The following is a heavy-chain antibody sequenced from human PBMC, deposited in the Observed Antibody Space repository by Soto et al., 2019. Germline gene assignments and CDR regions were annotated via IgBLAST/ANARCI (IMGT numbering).Heavy chain of an antibody. CDR2: IWYDGSLK. Sequence: QVQLVESGGGVVQPGKSLRLSCAASGFTFSHHGIHWVRQAPGKGLEWVAVIWYDGSLKYYADSVQGRFIVSRDNSKNTVYLQMNSLRVEDMAVYYCARWDLDWWGQGTLVTVSS. CDR3: ARWDLDW. CDR1: GFTFSHHG. D-gene: IGHD1-26*01. V-gene: IGHV3-33*01. J-gene: IGHJ4*02.